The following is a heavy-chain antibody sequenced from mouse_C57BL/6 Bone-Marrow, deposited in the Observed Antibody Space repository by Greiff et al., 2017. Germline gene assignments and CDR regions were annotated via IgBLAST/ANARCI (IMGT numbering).Heavy chain of an antibody. CDR3: AREGTTIVAAYYFDY. Sequence: QVQLQQPGAELVMPGASVKLSCKASGYTFTSYWMHWVKQRPGQGLEWIGEIDPSDSYTNYNQKFKGKSTLTVDKSSREAYMQLGSLTSEDSAVYYCAREGTTIVAAYYFDYWCQGATLTVTS. D-gene: IGHD1-1*01. J-gene: IGHJ2*01. V-gene: IGHV1-69*01. CDR2: IDPSDSYT. CDR1: GYTFTSYW.